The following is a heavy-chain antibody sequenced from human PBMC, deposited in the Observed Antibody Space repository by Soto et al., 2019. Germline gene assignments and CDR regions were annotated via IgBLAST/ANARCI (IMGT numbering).Heavy chain of an antibody. D-gene: IGHD6-6*01. CDR2: ISSNGGST. CDR3: VKDPNSIARDQGSAYDI. J-gene: IGHJ3*02. Sequence: QSGGSLRLSCSASGFTFSSYAMHWVRQAPGKGLEYVSAISSNGGSTYYADSVKGRFTISRDNSKNTLYLQMSSLRAEDAAVYYCVKDPNSIARDQGSAYDIWGQGTMVTVS. V-gene: IGHV3-64D*06. CDR1: GFTFSSYA.